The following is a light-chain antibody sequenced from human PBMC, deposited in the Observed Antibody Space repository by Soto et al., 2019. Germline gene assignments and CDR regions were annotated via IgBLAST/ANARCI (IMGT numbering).Light chain of an antibody. J-gene: IGLJ3*02. CDR1: SGHSTYI. CDR3: ETWYSNTHKV. CDR2: LDRSGSY. Sequence: QAVVTQSSSASASLESSVKLTCILSSGHSTYIIAWHQQQPGKAPRFLMTLDRSGSYNRGSGVPDRFSGSSSGADRYLTISNLQFEDEGDYYCETWYSNTHKVFGGGTKLTVL. V-gene: IGLV4-60*02.